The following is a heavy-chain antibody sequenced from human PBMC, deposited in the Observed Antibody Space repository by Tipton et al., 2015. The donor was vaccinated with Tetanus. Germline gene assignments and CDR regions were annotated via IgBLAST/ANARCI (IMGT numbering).Heavy chain of an antibody. CDR3: ARDVGRDYYDSSGYYVDV. CDR1: GYTFTSYG. CDR2: ISAYNGNT. D-gene: IGHD3-22*01. Sequence: QSGPEVKKPGASVEVSCKASGYTFTSYGISWVRQAPGQGLEWMGWISAYNGNTNYAQKIQGRVTMTTDASTSTAYMELRSLRSDDTAVYYCARDVGRDYYDSSGYYVDVWGKGTTVTVSS. V-gene: IGHV1-18*01. J-gene: IGHJ6*03.